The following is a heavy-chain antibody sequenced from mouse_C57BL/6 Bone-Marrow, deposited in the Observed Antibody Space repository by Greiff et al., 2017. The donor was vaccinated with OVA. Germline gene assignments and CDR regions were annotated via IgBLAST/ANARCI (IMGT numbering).Heavy chain of an antibody. Sequence: QVQLKESGAELARPGASVKLSCKASGYTFTSYGISWVKQRTGQGLEWIGEIYPRSGNTYYNEKFKGKATLTADKSSSTAYMELRSLTSEYSAVYFCASWDYDWYFDVWGTGTTVTVSS. J-gene: IGHJ1*03. CDR3: ASWDYDWYFDV. V-gene: IGHV1-81*01. CDR2: IYPRSGNT. D-gene: IGHD2-4*01. CDR1: GYTFTSYG.